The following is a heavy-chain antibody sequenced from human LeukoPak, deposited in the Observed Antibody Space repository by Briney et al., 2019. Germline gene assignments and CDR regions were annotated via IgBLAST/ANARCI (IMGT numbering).Heavy chain of an antibody. Sequence: GGTLRLSCAASGFTFTSYGMSWVRQAPGKGLEWVSAISGSGSYTYYADSVKGRFTISRDNSKNTLYLQMNSLRAEDTAVYYCAKSPTVTTPGVFDYWGQGTLVTVSS. CDR1: GFTFTSYG. D-gene: IGHD4-17*01. V-gene: IGHV3-23*01. CDR3: AKSPTVTTPGVFDY. J-gene: IGHJ4*02. CDR2: ISGSGSYT.